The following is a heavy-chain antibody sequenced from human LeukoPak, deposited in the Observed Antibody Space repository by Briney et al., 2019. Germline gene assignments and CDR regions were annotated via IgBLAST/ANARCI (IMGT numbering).Heavy chain of an antibody. CDR3: ARDYSGGYPGGAVFDY. CDR1: GGSISSYY. CDR2: VYPSGST. J-gene: IGHJ4*02. D-gene: IGHD2-15*01. V-gene: IGHV4-4*07. Sequence: SETLSLTCTVSGGSISSYYWNWIRQPAGKGLEWLGRVYPSGSTNYNPSLKSRVTMSVDTSKNQFSLKLSSVTAADTAVYYCARDYSGGYPGGAVFDYWGQGTLVTVSS.